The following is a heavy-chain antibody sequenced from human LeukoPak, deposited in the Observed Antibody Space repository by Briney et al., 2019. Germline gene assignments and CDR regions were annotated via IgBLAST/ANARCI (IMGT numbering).Heavy chain of an antibody. CDR3: APTSIAAAGNFDY. CDR1: GYTFTGYY. V-gene: IGHV1-2*06. CDR2: INPNSGGT. Sequence: ASVKVSCKASGYTFTGYYMHWVRQAPGQGLEWMGRINPNSGGTNYAQKFQGRVTITRDTSISTAYMELSRLSSDDTAVYYCAPTSIAAAGNFDYWGQGTLVTVPS. J-gene: IGHJ4*02. D-gene: IGHD6-13*01.